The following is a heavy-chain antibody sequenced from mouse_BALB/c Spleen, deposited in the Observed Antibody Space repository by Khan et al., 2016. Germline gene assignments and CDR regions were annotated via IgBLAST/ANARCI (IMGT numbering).Heavy chain of an antibody. J-gene: IGHJ3*01. CDR3: ARGTPCAN. CDR1: GFAFSSYW. V-gene: IGHV1-80*01. Sequence: QIQLVQSGAELVRPGSSVKISCKASGFAFSSYWMNWVKQRPGQGLEWIGQIYPGDGDTNYNGKFKGKATLTADKSSSTAYMQLSSLTSEDSAVYFCARGTPCANWGQGTLVTVSA. D-gene: IGHD2-14*01. CDR2: IYPGDGDT.